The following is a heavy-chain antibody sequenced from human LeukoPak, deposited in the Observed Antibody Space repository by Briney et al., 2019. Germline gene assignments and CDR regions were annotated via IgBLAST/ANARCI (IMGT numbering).Heavy chain of an antibody. CDR3: AKGYSSSQSFDY. Sequence: PGGSLRLSCAASGFTFSTYAMSWVRQAPGKGLEWVSATSGSGGTTYYADSVKGRFTISRDNSKNTLYLQMNSLRAEDTAVYYCAKGYSSSQSFDYWGQGTLAAVSS. V-gene: IGHV3-23*01. CDR2: TSGSGGTT. CDR1: GFTFSTYA. D-gene: IGHD6-13*01. J-gene: IGHJ4*02.